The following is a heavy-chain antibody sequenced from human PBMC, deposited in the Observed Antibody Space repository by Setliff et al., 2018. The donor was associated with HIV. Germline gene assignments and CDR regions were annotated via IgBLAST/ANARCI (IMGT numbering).Heavy chain of an antibody. CDR2: IYYSGST. CDR1: GGSISSSVYY. Sequence: SETLSLTCTVSGGSISSSVYYWGWIRQPPGKGLEWIGNIYYSGSTYYNPSLKSRATISVDTSKNQFSLKLSSVTAADTAVYYCIIAYSSGWLAPMGFDSWGQGTLVTVSS. CDR3: IIAYSSGWLAPMGFDS. D-gene: IGHD6-19*01. V-gene: IGHV4-39*01. J-gene: IGHJ4*02.